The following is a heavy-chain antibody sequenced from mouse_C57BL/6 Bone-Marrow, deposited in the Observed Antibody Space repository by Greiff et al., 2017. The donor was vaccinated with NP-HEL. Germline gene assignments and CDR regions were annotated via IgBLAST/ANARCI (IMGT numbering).Heavy chain of an antibody. D-gene: IGHD2-3*01. J-gene: IGHJ4*01. V-gene: IGHV2-2*01. CDR2: IWSGGST. CDR1: GFSLTSYG. Sequence: QVQLKESGPGLVQPSQSLSITCTVSGFSLTSYGVHWVRQSPGKGLEWLGVIWSGGSTDYNAAFISRLSISKDNSKSQVFFKMNSLQADDTAIYYCASPYDGYLYYAMDYWGQGTSVTVSS. CDR3: ASPYDGYLYYAMDY.